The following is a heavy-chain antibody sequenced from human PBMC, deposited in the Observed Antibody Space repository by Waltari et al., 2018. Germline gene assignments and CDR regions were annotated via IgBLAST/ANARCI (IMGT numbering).Heavy chain of an antibody. CDR3: ARDHSMYF. CDR2: IYSGGST. Sequence: EVQLVESGGGLIQPGGSLRLSCAASGFTVSSNYMNWVRQAPGKGLEWVSIIYSGGSTSYADSVKGRFTRSRDDSKNTVYLQMNSLRAEDMAIYYCARDHSMYFWGQGTLVTVSS. J-gene: IGHJ4*02. D-gene: IGHD4-4*01. V-gene: IGHV3-53*01. CDR1: GFTVSSNY.